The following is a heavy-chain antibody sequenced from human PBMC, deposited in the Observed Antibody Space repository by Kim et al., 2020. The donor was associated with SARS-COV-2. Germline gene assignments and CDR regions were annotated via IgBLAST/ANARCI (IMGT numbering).Heavy chain of an antibody. CDR2: ISSDGSNK. V-gene: IGHV3-30*18. CDR1: GFTFSSYG. D-gene: IGHD3-3*01. CDR3: AKDWRFDDF. J-gene: IGHJ3*01. Sequence: GGSLRLSCAASGFTFSSYGMHWVRQAPGKGLEWVAVISSDGSNKYYADSVKGRFTISRDNSKNTMYLQMNSLKEEDTAVYYCAKDWRFDDFWGQGTMVTVSS.